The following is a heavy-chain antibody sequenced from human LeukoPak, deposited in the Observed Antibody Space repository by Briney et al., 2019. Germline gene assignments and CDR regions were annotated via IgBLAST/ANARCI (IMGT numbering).Heavy chain of an antibody. Sequence: ASVTVSFTVSGYTLTELSMHWVRQAPGKGLEWMGGFDPEDGETIYAQKFQGRVTMTEDTSTDTAYMELSSLRSEDTAVYYCATGWVDITMVDYWGQGTLVTVSS. V-gene: IGHV1-24*01. CDR1: GYTLTELS. CDR2: FDPEDGET. J-gene: IGHJ4*02. D-gene: IGHD3-10*01. CDR3: ATGWVDITMVDY.